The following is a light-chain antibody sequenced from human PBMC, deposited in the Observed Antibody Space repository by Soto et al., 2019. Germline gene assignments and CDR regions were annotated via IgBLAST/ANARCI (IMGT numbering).Light chain of an antibody. CDR3: QQTWRPTLT. CDR2: VAS. J-gene: IGKJ4*01. Sequence: DIEMTQSPSYLSASIGDRDTITCRASQSISDIFDWYQQRPGQAPTLLIHVASNFRTGVPSRFGGSGSGTDFSLTIHSLQPEDAATYYCQQTWRPTLTFGGGTKLEIK. V-gene: IGKV1-39*01. CDR1: QSISDI.